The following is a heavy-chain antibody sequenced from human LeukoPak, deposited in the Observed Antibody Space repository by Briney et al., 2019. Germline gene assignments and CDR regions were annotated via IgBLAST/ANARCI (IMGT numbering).Heavy chain of an antibody. CDR2: ISGSGGST. J-gene: IGHJ3*02. Sequence: GGSLRLSCAASGFTFSSYAMSWVRQAPGKGLEWVSAISGSGGSTYYADSVKGRFTISRDNSKNTLYLQMNSLRAEDTAVYYCAKEGYCSSASCLRRNVDIWGQGTMVTVSS. V-gene: IGHV3-23*01. D-gene: IGHD2-2*01. CDR1: GFTFSSYA. CDR3: AKEGYCSSASCLRRNVDI.